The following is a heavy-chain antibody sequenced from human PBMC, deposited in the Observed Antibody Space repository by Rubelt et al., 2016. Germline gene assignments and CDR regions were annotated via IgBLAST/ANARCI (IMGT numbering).Heavy chain of an antibody. D-gene: IGHD1-26*01. V-gene: IGHV4-34*01. CDR2: INHSGST. J-gene: IGHJ4*02. CDR1: GGSFSGYY. Sequence: QVQLQQWGAGLLKPSETLSLTCAVYGGSFSGYYWSWIRQPPGKGLEWIGEINHSGSTNYNRSLKGRGIISVDTSKNQVSRKLSSVTAADTAVYYCARDGSYYVGQGSDPFDYWGQGTLVTVSS. CDR3: ARDGSYYVGQGSDPFDY.